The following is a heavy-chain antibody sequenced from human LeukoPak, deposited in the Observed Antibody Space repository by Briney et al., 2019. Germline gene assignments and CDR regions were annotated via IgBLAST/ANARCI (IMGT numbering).Heavy chain of an antibody. CDR2: IDYSGRT. D-gene: IGHD1/OR15-1a*01. CDR3: ARETRTQGLPNY. CDR1: GGSTNYYY. J-gene: IGHJ4*02. Sequence: SETLSLTCTVSGGSTNYYYWSWIRQPPGKGLEWIGYIDYSGRTKYNPSLKSRVTISVDTSKNQFSLKLSSVTAADTAVYYCARETRTQGLPNYWGQGTLVTVSS. V-gene: IGHV4-59*12.